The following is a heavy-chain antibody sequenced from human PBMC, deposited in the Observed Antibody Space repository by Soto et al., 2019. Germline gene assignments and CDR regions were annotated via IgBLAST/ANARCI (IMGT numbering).Heavy chain of an antibody. Sequence: EVQLVESGGGLVKPGGSPRLSCAASGFSFSNAWMNWVRQAPGKGLEWVGRIKSKADGGATDYAAPVKGRFTISRDDSENMLYLQMNSLKAEDTAVYYCDTDRGSGSGASDYWGQGTLVTVSS. J-gene: IGHJ4*02. V-gene: IGHV3-15*07. CDR2: IKSKADGGAT. D-gene: IGHD3-10*01. CDR3: DTDRGSGSGASDY. CDR1: GFSFSNAW.